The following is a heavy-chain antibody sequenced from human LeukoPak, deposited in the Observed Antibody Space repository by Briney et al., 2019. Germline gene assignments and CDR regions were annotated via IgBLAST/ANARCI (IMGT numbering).Heavy chain of an antibody. D-gene: IGHD3-22*01. CDR2: FDPEDGET. Sequence: ASVKVSCKVSGYTLTELSMHWVRQAPGKGLEWMGGFDPEDGETIYAQKFQGRVTMTEDTSTDTAYMELSSLRSEDTAVYYCAKRGDFYYDSSGYYPGGFDYWGQGTLVTVSS. V-gene: IGHV1-24*01. CDR1: GYTLTELS. J-gene: IGHJ4*02. CDR3: AKRGDFYYDSSGYYPGGFDY.